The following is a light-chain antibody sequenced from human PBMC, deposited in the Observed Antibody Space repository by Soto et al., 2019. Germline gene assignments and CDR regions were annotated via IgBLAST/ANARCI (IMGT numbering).Light chain of an antibody. J-gene: IGKJ1*01. Sequence: DLQMTQSPSSLSASVGDRVTITCRASQGISNYLAWYQQKPGKVPKLLIYAASTLQSGVPSRFSGSGSGTDFTLTISSLKPEDVATYYCQKYNSAPPWTFGQGTKVEIK. CDR1: QGISNY. V-gene: IGKV1-27*01. CDR2: AAS. CDR3: QKYNSAPPWT.